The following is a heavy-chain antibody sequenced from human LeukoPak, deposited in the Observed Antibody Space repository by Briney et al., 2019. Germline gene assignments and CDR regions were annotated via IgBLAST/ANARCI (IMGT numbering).Heavy chain of an antibody. CDR3: ASSDSYYDFWSGYYNPLDY. V-gene: IGHV4-39*01. D-gene: IGHD3-3*01. CDR2: IYYSGST. Sequence: LETLSLTCTVSGGSISSSSYYWGWIRQPPGKGLEWIGSIYYSGSTHYNPSLKSRVTISVDTSKNQFSLKLSSVTAADTAVYYCASSDSYYDFWSGYYNPLDYWGQGTLVTVSS. J-gene: IGHJ4*02. CDR1: GGSISSSSYY.